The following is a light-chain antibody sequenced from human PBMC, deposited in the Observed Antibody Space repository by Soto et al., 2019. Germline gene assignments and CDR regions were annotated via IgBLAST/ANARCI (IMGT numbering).Light chain of an antibody. CDR1: QSVSSY. J-gene: IGKJ5*01. CDR2: VAS. V-gene: IGKV3-11*01. Sequence: EIVLTQSPATLSLSPGERATLSCRASQSVSSYLAWYQQKPGQAPRLLIYVASNRATGIPARFSGSGSGTDFTLTISSLEPEDFAVYYCKQRSNWITFGQGTRLEIK. CDR3: KQRSNWIT.